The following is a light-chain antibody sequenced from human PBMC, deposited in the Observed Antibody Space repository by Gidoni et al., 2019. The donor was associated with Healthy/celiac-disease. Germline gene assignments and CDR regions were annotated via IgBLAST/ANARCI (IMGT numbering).Light chain of an antibody. CDR1: SSDVGGYNY. CDR3: SSYTSSSTLAWV. V-gene: IGLV2-14*01. Sequence: QSALTPPASVSGSPGQSITISCTGTSSDVGGYNYVSWYQQHPGKAPKLMIYEVSNRPSGVSNRFSGSKSGNTASLTISGLQAEDEADYYCSSYTSSSTLAWVFGGGTKLTVL. J-gene: IGLJ3*02. CDR2: EVS.